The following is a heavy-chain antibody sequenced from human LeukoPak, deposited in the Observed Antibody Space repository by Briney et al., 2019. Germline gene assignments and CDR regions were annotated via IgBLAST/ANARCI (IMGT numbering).Heavy chain of an antibody. CDR3: ARERQRWLQRGRSYFDY. CDR2: INHSGST. J-gene: IGHJ4*02. D-gene: IGHD5-24*01. Sequence: SETLSLTCAVYGGSFSGYYWSWIRQPPGKGLEWIGEINHSGSTNYNPSLKSRVTISVDTSKNQFSLKLSSGTAADTAVYYCARERQRWLQRGRSYFDYWGQGTLVTVSS. V-gene: IGHV4-34*01. CDR1: GGSFSGYY.